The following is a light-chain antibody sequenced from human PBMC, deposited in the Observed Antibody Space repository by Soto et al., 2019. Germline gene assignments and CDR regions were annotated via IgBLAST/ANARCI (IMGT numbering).Light chain of an antibody. Sequence: EIVLTQSPGTLSLSPGERATLSCRASQSVSSSYLAWYQQKPGQAPRLLIYGASSRATGIPDRFSGSGSGTDFTLTISRLEPEDFAVYYCQQGQTFGQGTKVAIK. V-gene: IGKV3-20*01. J-gene: IGKJ1*01. CDR3: QQGQT. CDR2: GAS. CDR1: QSVSSSY.